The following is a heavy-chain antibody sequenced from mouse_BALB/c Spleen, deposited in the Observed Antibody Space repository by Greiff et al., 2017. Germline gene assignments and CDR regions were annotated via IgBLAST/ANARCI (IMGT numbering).Heavy chain of an antibody. J-gene: IGHJ2*01. V-gene: IGHV1S81*02. CDR3: TRGHYYYGSTFDY. CDR2: INPSNGGT. Sequence: QVQLQQSGAELVKPGASVKLSCKASGYTFTSYYMYWVKQRPGQGLEWIGLINPSNGGTNFNEKFKSKATLTVDKSTSTAYMQLSSLTSEDSAVYYCTRGHYYYGSTFDYWGQGTTLTVSS. D-gene: IGHD1-1*01. CDR1: GYTFTSYY.